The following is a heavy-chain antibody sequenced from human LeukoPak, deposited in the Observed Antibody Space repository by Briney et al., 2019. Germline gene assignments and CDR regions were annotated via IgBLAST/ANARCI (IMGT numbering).Heavy chain of an antibody. J-gene: IGHJ4*02. D-gene: IGHD1-26*01. Sequence: GGSLRLSCAASGFTFSSYGMHWVRQAPGKGLEWVAFIRYDGSNKCYADSVKGRFTISRDNSKNTLYLQMNSLRAEDTAVYYCAKEKSGSYFEFDYWGQGTLVTVSS. CDR1: GFTFSSYG. V-gene: IGHV3-30*02. CDR3: AKEKSGSYFEFDY. CDR2: IRYDGSNK.